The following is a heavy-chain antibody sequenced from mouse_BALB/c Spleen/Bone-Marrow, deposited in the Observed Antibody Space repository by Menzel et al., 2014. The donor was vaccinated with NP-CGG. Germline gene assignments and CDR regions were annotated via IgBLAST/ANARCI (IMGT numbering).Heavy chain of an antibody. V-gene: IGHV14-3*02. J-gene: IGHJ4*01. CDR3: ARWEYYAMDY. D-gene: IGHD4-1*01. CDR2: IDPANGNT. Sequence: SGPELVKPGASVKLSCTASGFNIKDTYMHWVKQRPEQGLEWIGRIDPANGNTKYDPKFQGKATITADTSSNTAYLQLSSLTSEDTAVYYCARWEYYAMDYWGQGTSVTVSS. CDR1: GFNIKDTY.